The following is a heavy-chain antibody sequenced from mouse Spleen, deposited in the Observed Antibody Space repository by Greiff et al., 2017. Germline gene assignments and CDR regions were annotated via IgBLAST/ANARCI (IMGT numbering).Heavy chain of an antibody. CDR3: ARFNYYGSSSYYFDY. J-gene: IGHJ2*01. V-gene: IGHV3-1*01. D-gene: IGHD1-1*01. Sequence: DVKLQESGPGMVKPSQSLSLTCTVTGYSITSGYDWHWIRHFPGNKLEWMGYISYSGSTNYNPSLKSRISITHDTSKNHFFLKLNSVTTEDTATYYCARFNYYGSSSYYFDYWGQGTTLTVSS. CDR1: GYSITSGYD. CDR2: ISYSGST.